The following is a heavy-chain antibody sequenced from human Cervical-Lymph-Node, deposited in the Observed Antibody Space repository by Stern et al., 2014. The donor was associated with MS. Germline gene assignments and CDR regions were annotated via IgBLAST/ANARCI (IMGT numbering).Heavy chain of an antibody. CDR1: GFTFSSYD. D-gene: IGHD3-3*01. Sequence: MQLVQSGGGLVQPGGSLRLSCAASGFTFSSYDMNWVRQTPGKGPEWVSYITTDSATTYYADSVKGRFTISRDNAKNSLYLQMNSLRDEDTALYYCARDLRPQFVEWFSFDPWGQGTLVTVSS. V-gene: IGHV3-48*02. CDR2: ITTDSATT. CDR3: ARDLRPQFVEWFSFDP. J-gene: IGHJ5*02.